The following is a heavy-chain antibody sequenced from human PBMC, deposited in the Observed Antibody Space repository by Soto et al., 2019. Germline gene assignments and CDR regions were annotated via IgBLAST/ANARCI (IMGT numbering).Heavy chain of an antibody. V-gene: IGHV1-8*01. J-gene: IGHJ4*02. CDR1: GYTFTSYD. CDR2: MNPNSGNT. CDR3: ARVRYSSGWHPQIFDY. Sequence: QVQLVQSGAEVKKPGASVKVSCKASGYTFTSYDINWVRQATGQGLEWMGWMNPNSGNTGYAQKFQGRVTMTRNTSISTAYMELSSLRSEDTAVYYCARVRYSSGWHPQIFDYWGQGTLVTVSS. D-gene: IGHD6-19*01.